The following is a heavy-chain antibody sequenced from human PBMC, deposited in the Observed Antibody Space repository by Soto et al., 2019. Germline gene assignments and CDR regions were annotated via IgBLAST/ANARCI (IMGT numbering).Heavy chain of an antibody. J-gene: IGHJ4*02. D-gene: IGHD4-17*01. CDR3: ARNSNEYGGNPFDY. CDR2: IIPIFGTA. CDR1: GGTFSSYA. Sequence: ASVKVSCKASGGTFSSYAISWVRQAPGQGLEWMGGIIPIFGTANYAQKFQGRVTITADESTSTAYMELSSLRSEDTAVYYCARNSNEYGGNPFDYWGQGTLVTVSS. V-gene: IGHV1-69*13.